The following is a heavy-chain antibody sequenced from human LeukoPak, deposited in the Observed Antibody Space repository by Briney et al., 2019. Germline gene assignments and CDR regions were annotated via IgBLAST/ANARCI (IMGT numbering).Heavy chain of an antibody. CDR2: INHRGST. V-gene: IGHV4-39*07. CDR3: AIPRNYYGSGSYSRGLDY. CDR1: GGSISSSNYY. D-gene: IGHD3-10*01. J-gene: IGHJ4*02. Sequence: SETLSLTCTVSGGSISSSNYYWSWIRQPPGRGLEWIGEINHRGSTNYNPSLESRVTMSVDTSKNQFSLKLSSVTAADTAVYYCAIPRNYYGSGSYSRGLDYWGQGTLVTVSS.